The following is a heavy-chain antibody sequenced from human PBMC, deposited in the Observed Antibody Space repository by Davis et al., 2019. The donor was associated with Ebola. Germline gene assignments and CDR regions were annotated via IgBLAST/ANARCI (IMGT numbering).Heavy chain of an antibody. CDR1: GGTFSSYA. V-gene: IGHV1-69*13. J-gene: IGHJ6*02. CDR2: IIPIFGTA. Sequence: AASVKVSCKASGGTFSSYAISWVRQAPGQGLEWMGGIIPIFGTANYAQKFQGRVTITADESTSTAYMELSSLRSEDTAVYYCTRVREYSSGWRDYYYYYGMNVWGQETTVTVSS. CDR3: TRVREYSSGWRDYYYYYGMNV. D-gene: IGHD6-19*01.